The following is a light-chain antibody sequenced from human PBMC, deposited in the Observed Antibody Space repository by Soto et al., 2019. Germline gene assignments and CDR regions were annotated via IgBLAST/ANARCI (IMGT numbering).Light chain of an antibody. J-gene: IGLJ1*01. CDR1: ISDVGAYDY. CDR2: EVN. CDR3: ASYAGSTNFYV. Sequence: APSPPPSASASPGHSCTISCTGTISDVGAYDYVSWYQHHPGTAPKLIIYEVNKRPSGVPDRFSGSKSGNTASLTVSGLQAEDEADYYCASYAGSTNFYVFGTGTKVTV. V-gene: IGLV2-8*01.